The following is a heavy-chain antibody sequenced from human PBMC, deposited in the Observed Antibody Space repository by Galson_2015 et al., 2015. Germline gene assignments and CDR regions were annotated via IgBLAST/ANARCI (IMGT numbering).Heavy chain of an antibody. CDR2: IWYDGSNK. CDR3: ARDYISLAVAGSSLDY. Sequence: SLRLSCAASGFTFSSYGMHWVRQAPGKGLEWVAVIWYDGSNKYYADSVKGRFTISRDNSKNTLYLQMNSLRAEDTAVYYCARDYISLAVAGSSLDYWGQGTLVTVSS. V-gene: IGHV3-33*01. D-gene: IGHD6-19*01. J-gene: IGHJ4*02. CDR1: GFTFSSYG.